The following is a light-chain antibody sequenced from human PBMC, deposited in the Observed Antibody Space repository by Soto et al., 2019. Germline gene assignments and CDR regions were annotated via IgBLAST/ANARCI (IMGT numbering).Light chain of an antibody. Sequence: EIVMTQSPVTLSVSPGERATLSCRASQSISSNLAWHQQKPGQAPRLLIYGASTRATGIPARFSGSGSGTEFTLTISSLQSEDFAVYYCQQYNNWPPWTFGQGTKVDI. CDR2: GAS. V-gene: IGKV3-15*01. CDR1: QSISSN. CDR3: QQYNNWPPWT. J-gene: IGKJ1*01.